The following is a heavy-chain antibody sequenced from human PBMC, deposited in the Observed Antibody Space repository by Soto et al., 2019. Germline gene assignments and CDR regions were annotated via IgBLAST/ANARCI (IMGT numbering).Heavy chain of an antibody. CDR1: GGSISSGGYY. CDR3: ARDRGIEGWFDP. V-gene: IGHV4-31*01. J-gene: IGHJ5*02. Sequence: QVQLQESGPGLVKPSQTLSLTCTVSGGSISSGGYYWSWIRQHPGKGLEWIGYIYYSGSTYYNPSLRSPVTISVDPSKNLFPLKLSSVTAADTAVYYCARDRGIEGWFDPWGQGTLVTVSS. D-gene: IGHD3-10*01. CDR2: IYYSGST.